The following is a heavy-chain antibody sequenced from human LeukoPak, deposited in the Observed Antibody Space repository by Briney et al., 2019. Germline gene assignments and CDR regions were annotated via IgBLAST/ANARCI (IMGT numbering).Heavy chain of an antibody. CDR2: IESKSDGGTT. J-gene: IGHJ4*02. V-gene: IGHV3-15*04. Sequence: AGGSLRLSCAASGFTFTAAWMSWVRQAPGKGLKWVGRIESKSDGGTTYYAAPVKGRFTISRDDLKNTLYLQMNSLKTEDTAVYFCTLDDVGLAPDYWGQGTLVTVSS. CDR3: TLDDVGLAPDY. D-gene: IGHD3-16*01. CDR1: GFTFTAAW.